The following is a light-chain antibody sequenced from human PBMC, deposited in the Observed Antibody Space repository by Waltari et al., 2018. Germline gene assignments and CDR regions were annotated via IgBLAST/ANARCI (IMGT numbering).Light chain of an antibody. Sequence: DIQMTQSPSSLSASVGDRVTITCRTSQSIDIYLHWYQQKAGKAPRLLIYAATHLQNGVPSRFSGSESQTDFTLTISSLQPEDFATYYCQQSYSTRWTFGQGTVVEL. CDR1: QSIDIY. CDR2: AAT. V-gene: IGKV1-39*01. CDR3: QQSYSTRWT. J-gene: IGKJ1*01.